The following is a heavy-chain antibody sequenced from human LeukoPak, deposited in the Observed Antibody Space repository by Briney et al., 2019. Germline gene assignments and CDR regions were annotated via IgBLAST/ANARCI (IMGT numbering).Heavy chain of an antibody. CDR1: GFTFSSYS. Sequence: GGSLRLSCAASGFTFSSYSMNWVRQAPGKGLEWVLSISSSSSYIYYADSVKGRFTISRDDAKNSLYLQMDSLRVEDTAVYYCARSSSSRYTGIFDYWGQGTLVTVSS. D-gene: IGHD6-13*01. CDR3: ARSSSSRYTGIFDY. V-gene: IGHV3-21*01. CDR2: ISSSSSYI. J-gene: IGHJ4*02.